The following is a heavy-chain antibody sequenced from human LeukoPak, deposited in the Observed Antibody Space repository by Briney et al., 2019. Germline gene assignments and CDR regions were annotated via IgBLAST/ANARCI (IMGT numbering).Heavy chain of an antibody. Sequence: GASVKVSCTASGYTFTSYDINWVRQATGQGLEWMGWMNPNSGNTGYAQKFQGRVTMTRNTSISTAYMELSSLRSEDTAVYYCARVYYDFWSGYLDAFDIWGQGTMVTVSS. CDR2: MNPNSGNT. V-gene: IGHV1-8*01. D-gene: IGHD3-3*01. J-gene: IGHJ3*02. CDR1: GYTFTSYD. CDR3: ARVYYDFWSGYLDAFDI.